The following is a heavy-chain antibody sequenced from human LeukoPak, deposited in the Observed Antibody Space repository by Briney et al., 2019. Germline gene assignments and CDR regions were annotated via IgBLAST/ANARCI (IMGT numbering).Heavy chain of an antibody. Sequence: SVKVSCKASGGTFSSYAISWVRQAPGQGLEWMGGIIPIFGTANYAQKFQGRVTITADESTSTAYMELSRLRSEDTAVYYCARGLSSSGYDAFDIWGQGTMVTVSS. V-gene: IGHV1-69*13. CDR3: ARGLSSSGYDAFDI. D-gene: IGHD3-22*01. J-gene: IGHJ3*02. CDR1: GGTFSSYA. CDR2: IIPIFGTA.